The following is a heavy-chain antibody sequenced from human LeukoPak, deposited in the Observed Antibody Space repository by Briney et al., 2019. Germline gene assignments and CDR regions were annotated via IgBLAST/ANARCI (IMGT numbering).Heavy chain of an antibody. J-gene: IGHJ4*02. CDR1: GFTFSDHY. CDR3: ARGTYLFDY. Sequence: PGGSLRLSCAASGFTFSDHYMSWIRQAPGKGLEWVSYISSSSTYTNYADSVRGRFTISRDNAKNSLSLQMNSLRAEDTAVYYCARGTYLFDYWGQGTLVTVSS. CDR2: ISSSSTYT. D-gene: IGHD1-1*01. V-gene: IGHV3-11*06.